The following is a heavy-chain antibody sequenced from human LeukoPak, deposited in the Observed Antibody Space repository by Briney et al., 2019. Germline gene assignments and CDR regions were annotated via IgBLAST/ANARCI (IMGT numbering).Heavy chain of an antibody. CDR2: ITSRDGGT. V-gene: IGHV3-23*01. J-gene: IGHJ5*01. Sequence: GGSLRLSCAASGFTFSIYAMSWVRQAPGKGLEWVSSITSRDGGTFYRDPVKGRFTISRDNSKNMLYLQMNSLRAEDTAIYYCAKDRPNYYESNGDYYRRNGDSWGQGTLVTVSS. D-gene: IGHD3-22*01. CDR3: AKDRPNYYESNGDYYRRNGDS. CDR1: GFTFSIYA.